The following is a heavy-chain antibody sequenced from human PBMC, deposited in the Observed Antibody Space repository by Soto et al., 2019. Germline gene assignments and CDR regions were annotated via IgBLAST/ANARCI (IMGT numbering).Heavy chain of an antibody. CDR1: GVSISSYF. CDR2: TYHRGST. V-gene: IGHV4-59*01. D-gene: IGHD6-25*01. J-gene: IGHJ4*02. CDR3: ARIGGYHGPLDY. Sequence: SEALSVTCSDSGVSISSYFWSWIRQAPGRGLEWIGYTYHRGSTNYSPSLKSRVAISLDTSENQFSLKVNSVTAADTAVYYCARIGGYHGPLDYWGQGTPVTVSS.